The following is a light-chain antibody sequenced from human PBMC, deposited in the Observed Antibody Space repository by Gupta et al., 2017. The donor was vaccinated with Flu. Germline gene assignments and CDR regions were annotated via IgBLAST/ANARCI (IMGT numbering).Light chain of an antibody. V-gene: IGKV3-20*01. CDR1: SY. J-gene: IGKJ3*01. CDR3: QHDGSSFFP. CDR2: GAS. Sequence: SYLAWYQQRPGQAPRLLIYGASSRATGVPDRFSGSGSGTXHNPPNXRLEPEDFAVYYCQHDGSSFFPFFXGNKVNIK.